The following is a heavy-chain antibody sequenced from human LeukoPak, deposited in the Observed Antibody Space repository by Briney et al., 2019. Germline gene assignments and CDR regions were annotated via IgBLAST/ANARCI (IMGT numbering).Heavy chain of an antibody. V-gene: IGHV3-9*01. J-gene: IGHJ6*03. D-gene: IGHD4-11*01. CDR3: TRVEETATTAAIIRKYSYYYYYMDV. Sequence: PGGSLRLSCAASGFTFDDYAMHWVRQAPGKGLEWVSGISWNSGSIGYADSVKGRFTISRDNAKNSLYLQMNSLRAEDTAVYYCTRVEETATTAAIIRKYSYYYYYMDVWGKGNTVTVSS. CDR2: ISWNSGSI. CDR1: GFTFDDYA.